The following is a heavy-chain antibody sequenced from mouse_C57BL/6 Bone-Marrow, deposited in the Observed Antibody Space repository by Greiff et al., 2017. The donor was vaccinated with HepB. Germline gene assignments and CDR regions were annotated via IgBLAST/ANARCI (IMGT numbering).Heavy chain of an antibody. V-gene: IGHV1-59*01. CDR1: GYTFTSYW. CDR3: ARPVLYLLWYFDY. D-gene: IGHD2-1*01. J-gene: IGHJ2*01. Sequence: VQLQQPGAELVRPGTSVKLSCKASGYTFTSYWMHWVKQRPGQGLEWIGVIDPSDSYTNYNQKFKGKATLTVDTSSSTAYMQLSSLTSEDSALYYCARPVLYLLWYFDYWGQGTTLTVSS. CDR2: IDPSDSYT.